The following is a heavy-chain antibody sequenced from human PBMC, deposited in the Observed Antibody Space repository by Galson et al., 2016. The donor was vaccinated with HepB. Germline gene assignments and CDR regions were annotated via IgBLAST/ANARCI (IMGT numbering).Heavy chain of an antibody. J-gene: IGHJ4*02. V-gene: IGHV3-48*01. CDR3: ASSVRGSGSPPGGY. D-gene: IGHD3-10*01. Sequence: SLRLSGAASGFTFSRYSMMWVRQAPGRGLEWVSYISPYSSTTHCADSVKGRFTISRDNAKNSLYLQMNSLRAEDTAVYYYASSVRGSGSPPGGYWGQGTLVTVSS. CDR2: ISPYSSTT. CDR1: GFTFSRYS.